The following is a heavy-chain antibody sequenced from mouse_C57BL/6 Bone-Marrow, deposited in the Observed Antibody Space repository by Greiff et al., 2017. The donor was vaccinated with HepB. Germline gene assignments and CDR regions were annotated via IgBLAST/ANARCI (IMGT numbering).Heavy chain of an antibody. Sequence: VQLVESGAELVRPGTSVKVSCKASGYAFTNYLIEWVKQRPGQGLEWIGVINPGSGGTNYNEKFKGKATLTADNSSSTAYMQLSSLTSEDSAVYFWARGGTYGFAYWGQGTLVTVSA. D-gene: IGHD2-10*02. CDR2: INPGSGGT. V-gene: IGHV1-54*01. CDR3: ARGGTYGFAY. CDR1: GYAFTNYL. J-gene: IGHJ3*01.